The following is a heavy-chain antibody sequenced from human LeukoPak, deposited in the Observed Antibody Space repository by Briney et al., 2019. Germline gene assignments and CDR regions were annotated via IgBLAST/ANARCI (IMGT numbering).Heavy chain of an antibody. J-gene: IGHJ6*03. Sequence: ASVKVSCKASGYTFTSYDINWVRQATGQGLEWMGWMNPNSGNTGYAQKFQGRVTMTRNTSISTAYMEPSSLRSEDTAVYYCASATTVTTGWLLYYYYYYYMDVWGKGTTVTVSS. CDR2: MNPNSGNT. D-gene: IGHD4-17*01. CDR1: GYTFTSYD. V-gene: IGHV1-8*01. CDR3: ASATTVTTGWLLYYYYYYYMDV.